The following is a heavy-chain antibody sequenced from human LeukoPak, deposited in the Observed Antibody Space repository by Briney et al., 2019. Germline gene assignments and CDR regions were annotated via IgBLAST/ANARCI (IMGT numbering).Heavy chain of an antibody. CDR2: VNGPGDDA. J-gene: IGHJ5*02. CDR1: GFTFDKFA. D-gene: IGHD1-26*01. Sequence: GGSLRLSCATSGFTFDKFAMHWVRQAPGKSLEWVSLVNGPGDDAYYADSLKGRFTISRDNSKNSLYLQMNSLRTDDTAFYYCAKDIGRTKWELLRGALDPCGQGTLVTVSS. CDR3: AKDIGRTKWELLRGALDP. V-gene: IGHV3-43*02.